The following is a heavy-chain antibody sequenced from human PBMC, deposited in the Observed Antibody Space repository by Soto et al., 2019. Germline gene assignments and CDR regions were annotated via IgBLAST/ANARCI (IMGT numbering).Heavy chain of an antibody. CDR2: ISWNSGSI. D-gene: IGHD6-6*01. J-gene: IGHJ4*02. CDR1: GFTFDDYA. Sequence: EVQLVESGGGLVQPGRSLRLSCAASGFTFDDYAMHWFRQAPGKGLEWVSGISWNSGSIGYADSVKGRFTISRDNAKNSLYLQMNSLRAEDTALYYCAQDISSSGSYYFDCWGQGTLVTVSS. CDR3: AQDISSSGSYYFDC. V-gene: IGHV3-9*01.